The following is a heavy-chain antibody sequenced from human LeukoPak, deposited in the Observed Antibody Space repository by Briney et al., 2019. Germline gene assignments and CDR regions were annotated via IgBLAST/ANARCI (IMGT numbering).Heavy chain of an antibody. D-gene: IGHD6-13*01. J-gene: IGHJ4*02. V-gene: IGHV1-69*13. CDR2: IIPIFGTA. Sequence: SVKVSCKAPGGTFSSYAISWVRQAPGQGLEWMGGIIPIFGTANYAQKFQGRVTITADESTSTAYMELSSLRSEDTAVYYCASSYSSSWYFDYWGQGTLITVS. CDR1: GGTFSSYA. CDR3: ASSYSSSWYFDY.